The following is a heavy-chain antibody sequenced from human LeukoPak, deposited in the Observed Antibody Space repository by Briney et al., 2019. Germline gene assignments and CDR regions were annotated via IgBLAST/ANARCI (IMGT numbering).Heavy chain of an antibody. CDR2: INNDGTAT. CDR3: ARGFSALHHDY. V-gene: IGHV3-74*01. CDR1: GFTFSAYW. Sequence: PGGSLRLSCAASGFTFSAYWMHWVRQVPGKGLVWVSRINNDGTATFFADSVKGRFTISRDNAKNTLYLQMDSLRAEDTAVYYCARGFSALHHDYWGQGTLVTVSS. J-gene: IGHJ4*02. D-gene: IGHD6-6*01.